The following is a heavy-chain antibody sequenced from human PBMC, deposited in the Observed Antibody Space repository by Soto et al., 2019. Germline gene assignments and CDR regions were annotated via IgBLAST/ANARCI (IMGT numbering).Heavy chain of an antibody. D-gene: IGHD4-17*01. CDR3: AAATVTTTSLDY. CDR2: IYYSGST. V-gene: IGHV4-31*01. CDR1: GVSISSDNYY. Sequence: SETLSLTCTVSGVSISSDNYYWSWIRQHPGKGLEWIGYIYYSGSTYYNPSLKSPVTISVDTSKNQFSLKLTSVTAADTAVYYCAAATVTTTSLDYWGQGTLVTVSS. J-gene: IGHJ4*02.